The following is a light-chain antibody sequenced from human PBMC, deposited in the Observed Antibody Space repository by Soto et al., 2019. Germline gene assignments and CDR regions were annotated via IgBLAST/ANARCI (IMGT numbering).Light chain of an antibody. Sequence: SYELTQPPSVSVSPGQTASITCSGDKLGDKYACWYQQKPGQSPVLVIDQDSKRPSGIPERFSGSNSGNTATLTISGTQAMEEADYYCQAWDRSTHVVFGGGTKLPVL. CDR1: KLGDKY. CDR3: QAWDRSTHVV. V-gene: IGLV3-1*01. CDR2: QDS. J-gene: IGLJ2*01.